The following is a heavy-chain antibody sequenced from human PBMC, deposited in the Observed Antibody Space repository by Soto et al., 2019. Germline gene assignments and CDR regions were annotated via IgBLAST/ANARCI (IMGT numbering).Heavy chain of an antibody. Sequence: HPGGSLRLSCTASGFTFSTSAMSWVRQAPGRGLEWVSGISGSGAGTYYADSVKGRFTISRDNSKNTLYLQMSGLRAEDAAVYYCAKGPTVFGAVISFDYYYGMYVWGQGTPVTVSS. CDR3: AKGPTVFGAVISFDYYYGMYV. V-gene: IGHV3-23*01. J-gene: IGHJ6*02. D-gene: IGHD3-3*01. CDR1: GFTFSTSA. CDR2: ISGSGAGT.